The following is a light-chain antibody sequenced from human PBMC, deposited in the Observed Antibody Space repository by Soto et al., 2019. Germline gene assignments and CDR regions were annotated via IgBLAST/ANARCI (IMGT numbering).Light chain of an antibody. CDR1: QSISSW. Sequence: DIQMTQSPSTLSASLGDRVTITCRASQSISSWLVWYQQKPGKAPKLLIYKASSLESGVPSRFSGSGSGTDFTLTISCLQSEDFAVYYCQQYGGSPLTFGGGTKVDI. V-gene: IGKV1-5*03. CDR2: KAS. CDR3: QQYGGSPLT. J-gene: IGKJ4*01.